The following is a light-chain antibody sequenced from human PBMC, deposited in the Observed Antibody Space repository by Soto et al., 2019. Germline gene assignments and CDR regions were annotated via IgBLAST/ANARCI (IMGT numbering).Light chain of an antibody. CDR3: SSDTSSSTWV. CDR2: DVS. CDR1: SSDVGGYNY. Sequence: QSALTQPASVSGSPGQSIAISCTGTSSDVGGYNYVSWYQQHPGKTPNLMIYDVSNRPSGVSNRFSGSKSGNTASLTISGLQAEDDADYYCSSDTSSSTWVFGGGTKLTVL. V-gene: IGLV2-14*01. J-gene: IGLJ3*02.